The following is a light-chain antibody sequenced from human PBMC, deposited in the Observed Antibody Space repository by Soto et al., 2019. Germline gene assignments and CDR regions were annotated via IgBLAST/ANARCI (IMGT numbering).Light chain of an antibody. CDR1: QSVSSN. J-gene: IGKJ4*01. Sequence: EIVMTQSPATLSVSPGDRATLSCRASQSVSSNLAWYQQKPGQAPRLLIHGASTRATGIPARFSGSGSGTEFTLTISSLQSEDFAVYFCQQYNNWPPVFGGGTKVEIK. CDR2: GAS. CDR3: QQYNNWPPV. V-gene: IGKV3-15*01.